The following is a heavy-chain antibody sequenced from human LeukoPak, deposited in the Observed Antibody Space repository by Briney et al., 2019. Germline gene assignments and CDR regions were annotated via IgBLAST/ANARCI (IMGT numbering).Heavy chain of an antibody. D-gene: IGHD3-22*01. CDR1: GGSFSGYY. Sequence: SETLSLTRAVYGGSFSGYYWSWIRQPPGKGLEWIGEINHSGSTNYNPSLKSRVTISVDTSKNQFSLKLSSVTAADTAVYYCAAVYYYDSSGKPYYFDYWGQGTLVTVSS. J-gene: IGHJ4*02. V-gene: IGHV4-34*01. CDR2: INHSGST. CDR3: AAVYYYDSSGKPYYFDY.